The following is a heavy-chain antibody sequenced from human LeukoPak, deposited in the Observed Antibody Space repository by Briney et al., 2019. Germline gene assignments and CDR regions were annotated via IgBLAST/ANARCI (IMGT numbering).Heavy chain of an antibody. CDR3: ARDSVGVSGSFAF. V-gene: IGHV3-21*01. J-gene: IGHJ3*01. Sequence: GGSLRLSCAASGFTFSRYNMNWVRQAPGKGLEWVSSISSSSSYIYYADSVKGRFTISRDNAKNSLYLQMNSLRAEDTAVYYCARDSVGVSGSFAFWGQGTMVTVSS. CDR1: GFTFSRYN. CDR2: ISSSSSYI. D-gene: IGHD3-10*01.